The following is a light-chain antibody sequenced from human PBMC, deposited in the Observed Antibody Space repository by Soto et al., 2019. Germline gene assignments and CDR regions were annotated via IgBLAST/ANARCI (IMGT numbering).Light chain of an antibody. J-gene: IGKJ4*01. V-gene: IGKV3-15*01. CDR1: QSVSSN. CDR2: GAS. Sequence: EIVMTQSPATLSVSPGERATLSCRASQSVSSNLAWYQQKPGQAPRLLIYGASTRATGIPARFSGSGSGTEFTLTNSSLQSEDFAVYYCQQYNNLPVTFGGGTKVDIK. CDR3: QQYNNLPVT.